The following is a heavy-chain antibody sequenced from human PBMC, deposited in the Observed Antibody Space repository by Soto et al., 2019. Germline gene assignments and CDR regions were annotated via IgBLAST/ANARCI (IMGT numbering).Heavy chain of an antibody. J-gene: IGHJ4*02. Sequence: QVQLVQSGAEVKKPGASVKVSCKVSGYTLTELSMHWVRQAPGKGLEWMGGFDPEDGETIYAQKFQGRVTMTEDTSTDTAYVELSSLRSEDTAVYYCATGSGYDFWSGYTRSPLDYWGQGTLVTVSS. CDR2: FDPEDGET. CDR3: ATGSGYDFWSGYTRSPLDY. V-gene: IGHV1-24*01. D-gene: IGHD3-3*01. CDR1: GYTLTELS.